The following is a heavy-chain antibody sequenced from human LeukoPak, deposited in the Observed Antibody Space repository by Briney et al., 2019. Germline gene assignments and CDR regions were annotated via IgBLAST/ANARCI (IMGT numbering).Heavy chain of an antibody. CDR1: GFTFSSYT. D-gene: IGHD6-19*01. CDR2: ISSSSSYI. V-gene: IGHV3-21*01. CDR3: AREGYSSGWYSNYFDY. J-gene: IGHJ4*02. Sequence: PGGSLRLSCAASGFTFSSYTMNWVRQAPGKGLEWVSFISSSSSYIYDADSVKGRFTISRDNAKKSLYLQMDSLRAEDTAVYYCAREGYSSGWYSNYFDYWGQGTLVTVSS.